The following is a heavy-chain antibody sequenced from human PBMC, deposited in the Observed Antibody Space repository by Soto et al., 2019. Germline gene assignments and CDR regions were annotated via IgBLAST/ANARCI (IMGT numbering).Heavy chain of an antibody. J-gene: IGHJ6*02. CDR2: FYYSAPP. CDR3: ARDPFLCFRSTSRYGNYYSGMAV. Sequence: PSETLSLTCAVSGASMNTYYWSWIRQPQGKGLEGIGYFYYSAPPHYTPPLKSRLTISVATPKTLFSLKLTSVTAADTAVYYCARDPFLCFRSTSRYGNYYSGMAVWGQGPTVTVSS. CDR1: GASMNTYY. D-gene: IGHD2-2*01. V-gene: IGHV4-59*01.